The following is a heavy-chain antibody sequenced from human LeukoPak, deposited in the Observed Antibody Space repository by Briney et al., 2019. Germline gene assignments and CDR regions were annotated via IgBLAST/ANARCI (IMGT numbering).Heavy chain of an antibody. D-gene: IGHD3-9*01. V-gene: IGHV4-34*01. CDR3: ARDLNY. J-gene: IGHJ4*02. CDR1: GGSFSGYY. CDR2: INHSGST. Sequence: PSETLSLTCAVYGGSFSGYYWSWIRQPPGKGLEWIGEINHSGSTNYNPSLKSRVTISVDTSKNQFSLKLSSVTAADTAVYYCARDLNYWGQGTLVTVSS.